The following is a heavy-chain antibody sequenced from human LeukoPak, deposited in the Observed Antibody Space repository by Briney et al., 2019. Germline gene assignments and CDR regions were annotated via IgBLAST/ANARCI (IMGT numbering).Heavy chain of an antibody. V-gene: IGHV3-49*03. CDR2: IRSKAYGGTA. J-gene: IGHJ4*02. CDR1: GFTFGDHS. Sequence: GGSLRLSCTASGFTFGDHSVSWFRQAPGKGLEWVGFIRSKAYGGTAEYAASAKGRFTISRDDSKSVAYLQMDSLKTEDTAVYYCTREIRYFDWFQADYWGQGTLVTVSS. D-gene: IGHD3-9*01. CDR3: TREIRYFDWFQADY.